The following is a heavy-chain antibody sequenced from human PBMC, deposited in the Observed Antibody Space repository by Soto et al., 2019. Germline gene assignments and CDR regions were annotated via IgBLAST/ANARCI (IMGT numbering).Heavy chain of an antibody. CDR2: ISGIGGSS. CDR1: GFAFSTYA. Sequence: GGSLRLSCAASGFAFSTYAMTWVRQAPGKGLEWVSVISGIGGSSYYAASVKGRFTISRDNSKNTLFLQMNGLRAEDTAVYYCAKVTKREAAGSYEYYKYGMDVWGQGTTVTVYS. J-gene: IGHJ6*02. V-gene: IGHV3-23*01. D-gene: IGHD6-13*01. CDR3: AKVTKREAAGSYEYYKYGMDV.